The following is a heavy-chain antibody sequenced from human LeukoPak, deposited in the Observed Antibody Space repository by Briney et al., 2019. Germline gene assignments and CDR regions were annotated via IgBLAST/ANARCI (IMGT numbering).Heavy chain of an antibody. CDR3: ARGSAMVRGRPYSFDY. J-gene: IGHJ4*02. V-gene: IGHV1-46*01. D-gene: IGHD3-10*01. CDR1: GYTFTSYY. CDR2: INPSGGST. Sequence: ASLKVSCKASGYTFTSYYIHWVRQAPGQRREGMGRINPSGGSTSYAQKFQGRVTMTRDTSTSTVYMELSSLRPEDTAVYYCARGSAMVRGRPYSFDYWGAGTLVTVSS.